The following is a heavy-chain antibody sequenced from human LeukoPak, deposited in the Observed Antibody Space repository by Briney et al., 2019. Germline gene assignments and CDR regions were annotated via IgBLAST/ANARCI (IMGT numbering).Heavy chain of an antibody. Sequence: PGGSLRLSCAASGFTFSSYEMNWVRQAPGKGLEWVSSISSSSSYIYYADSVKGRFTISRDNSKNTLYLQMNSLRAEDTAVYYCAKDYGDLNWGQGTLVTVSS. CDR3: AKDYGDLN. V-gene: IGHV3-21*01. J-gene: IGHJ4*02. CDR2: ISSSSSYI. D-gene: IGHD4-17*01. CDR1: GFTFSSYE.